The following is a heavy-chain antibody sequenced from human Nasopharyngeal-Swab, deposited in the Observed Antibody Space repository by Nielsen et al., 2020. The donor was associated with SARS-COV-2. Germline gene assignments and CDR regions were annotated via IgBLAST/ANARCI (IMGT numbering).Heavy chain of an antibody. D-gene: IGHD3-10*01. J-gene: IGHJ5*02. V-gene: IGHV1-3*01. Sequence: ASAKVSCKASGYTFTSYAMHWLLQPPGQRLEWMGWINADNDNTKYSEKFQGRVTITRDTSASTVYMELSSLRSEDTAVYYCARDYNRPNWFDPWGQGTLVTVSS. CDR1: GYTFTSYA. CDR3: ARDYNRPNWFDP. CDR2: INADNDNT.